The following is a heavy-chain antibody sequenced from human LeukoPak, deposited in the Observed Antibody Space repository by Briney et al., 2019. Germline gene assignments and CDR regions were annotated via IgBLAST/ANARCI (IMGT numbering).Heavy chain of an antibody. J-gene: IGHJ4*02. CDR3: ARSYPGIAVAGHFDY. V-gene: IGHV4-59*08. Sequence: SETLSLTCTVSGGSISSYYWSWIRQPPGKGLEWIGYIYYSGSTNYSPSLKSRVTISVDTSKNQFSLKLSSVTAADTAVYYCARSYPGIAVAGHFDYWGQGTLVTVSS. D-gene: IGHD6-19*01. CDR2: IYYSGST. CDR1: GGSISSYY.